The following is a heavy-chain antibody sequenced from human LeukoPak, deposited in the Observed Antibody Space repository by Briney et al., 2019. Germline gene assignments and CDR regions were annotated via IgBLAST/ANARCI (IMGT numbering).Heavy chain of an antibody. CDR1: GGTFSSFA. V-gene: IGHV1-69*13. CDR3: ARVVYGDYIHYYYMDV. CDR2: IIPIFNSA. Sequence: ASVKVSCKASGGTFSSFAVSWVRQAPGQGLEWMGRIIPIFNSAKYAQKFQGRVTISADGFSGTAYMELSSLRSEDTAVYYCARVVYGDYIHYYYMDVWGKGTTVTISS. J-gene: IGHJ6*03. D-gene: IGHD4-17*01.